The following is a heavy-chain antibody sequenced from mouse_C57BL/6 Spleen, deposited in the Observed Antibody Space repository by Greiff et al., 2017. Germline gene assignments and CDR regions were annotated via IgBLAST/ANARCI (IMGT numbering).Heavy chain of an antibody. Sequence: EVQRVESGGGLVKPGGSLKLSCAASGFTFSDYGMHWVRQAPEKGLEWVAYISSGSSTIYYADTVKGRFTISRDNAKNTLFLQMTSLRSEDTAMYYCAKALFITTVVAPFDYWGQGTTLTVSS. J-gene: IGHJ2*01. CDR2: ISSGSSTI. D-gene: IGHD1-1*01. CDR3: AKALFITTVVAPFDY. V-gene: IGHV5-17*01. CDR1: GFTFSDYG.